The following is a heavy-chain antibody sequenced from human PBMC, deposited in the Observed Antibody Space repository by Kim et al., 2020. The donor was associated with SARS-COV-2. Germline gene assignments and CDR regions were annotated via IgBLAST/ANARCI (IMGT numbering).Heavy chain of an antibody. CDR3: ARRRNKFSSGWDYFDY. CDR2: IYYSGGT. J-gene: IGHJ4*02. CDR1: GGSISSSSYY. Sequence: SETLSLTCTVSGGSISSSSYYWGWIRQPPGKGLEWIGSIYYSGGTYYSPSLKSRVTISVDTSKNQFSLKLSSVTAADTAVYYCARRRNKFSSGWDYFDYWGQGTLVTVSS. D-gene: IGHD6-19*01. V-gene: IGHV4-39*01.